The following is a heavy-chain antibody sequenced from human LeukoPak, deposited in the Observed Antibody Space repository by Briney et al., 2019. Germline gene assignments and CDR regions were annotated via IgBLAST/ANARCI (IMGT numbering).Heavy chain of an antibody. D-gene: IGHD6-19*01. CDR3: VKSPGSGWPV. Sequence: GGSLRLSCAASGFTFSSFAMHWVRQAPGKRLEYLSAIYSDGSRTYYADSVKGRFTISRDNSKNTLYFEMSSLRVEDTAVYYCVKSPGSGWPVWGQGTLLTVSS. CDR2: IYSDGSRT. CDR1: GFTFSSFA. J-gene: IGHJ4*02. V-gene: IGHV3-64D*06.